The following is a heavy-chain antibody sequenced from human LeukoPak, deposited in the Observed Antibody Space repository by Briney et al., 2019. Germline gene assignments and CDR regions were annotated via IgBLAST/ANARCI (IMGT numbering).Heavy chain of an antibody. CDR2: ISGSGGRT. J-gene: IGHJ3*02. D-gene: IGHD3-16*01. V-gene: IGHV3-23*01. Sequence: GSLRLSCAASGFPFSSYAMSWVRQAPGKGLGWVSAISGSGGRTYYADSVKGRFPISRANSKNKLYLQLKSLRAEEPAGYYCAKDLTCSGTVYYGGYPDAFDIGGQGTMVTVSS. CDR3: AKDLTCSGTVYYGGYPDAFDI. CDR1: GFPFSSYA.